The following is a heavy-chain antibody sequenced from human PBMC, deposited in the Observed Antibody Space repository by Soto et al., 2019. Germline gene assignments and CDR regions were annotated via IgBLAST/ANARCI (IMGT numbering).Heavy chain of an antibody. D-gene: IGHD3-10*02. J-gene: IGHJ5*02. CDR1: SDSISNYS. CDR2: IYHSGST. CDR3: ARVFDRPNWFDP. Sequence: SETLSLTCTVSSDSISNYSWSWIRQPPGKGLEWIGYIYHSGSTYYNPSLKSRVTISVDRSKNQFSLKLSSVTAADTAVYYCARVFDRPNWFDPWGQGTLVTVSS. V-gene: IGHV4-30-2*01.